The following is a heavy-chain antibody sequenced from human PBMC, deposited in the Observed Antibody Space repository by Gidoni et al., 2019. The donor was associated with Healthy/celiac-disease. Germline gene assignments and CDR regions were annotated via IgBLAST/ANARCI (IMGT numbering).Heavy chain of an antibody. CDR2: IYYSGST. D-gene: IGHD6-19*01. J-gene: IGHJ4*02. V-gene: IGHV4-39*01. CDR1: GGSISSSSYY. Sequence: QLQLQESGPGLVKPSETLSLICTVSGGSISSSSYYWGWIRQPPGKGLEWIGSIYYSGSTYYNPSLKSRVTISVDTSKNQFSLKLSSMTAADTAVYYCARWSSGSVDYWGQGTLVTVSS. CDR3: ARWSSGSVDY.